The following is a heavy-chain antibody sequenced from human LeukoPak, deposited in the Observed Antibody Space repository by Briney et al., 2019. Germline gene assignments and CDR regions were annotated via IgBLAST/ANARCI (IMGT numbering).Heavy chain of an antibody. CDR1: GGSISSYY. D-gene: IGHD6-13*01. CDR2: IYYSGST. V-gene: IGHV4-59*08. J-gene: IGHJ4*02. CDR3: ARHTFAAATFDY. Sequence: SETLSLTCTVSGGSISSYYWSWIRQPPGKGLEWIGYIYYSGSTNYNPSPKSRVTISVDTSKNQFSLKLSSVTAADTAVYYCARHTFAAATFDYWGQGTLVTVSS.